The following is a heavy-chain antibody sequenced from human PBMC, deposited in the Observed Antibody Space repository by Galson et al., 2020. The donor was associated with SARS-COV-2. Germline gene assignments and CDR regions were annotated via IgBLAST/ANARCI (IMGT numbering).Heavy chain of an antibody. V-gene: IGHV1-69*02. Sequence: SVKVSCKASGGPFSNYTISWVRQAPGQGPEWMGRVIPMLGLANYAQKFQDRVTITADKSTSTAYMELRSLRSEDTAVYYCARAKGDYYDRSGYYTLDYAFNIWGQGTMVTVSS. CDR2: VIPMLGLA. CDR3: ARAKGDYYDRSGYYTLDYAFNI. CDR1: GGPFSNYT. J-gene: IGHJ3*02. D-gene: IGHD3-22*01.